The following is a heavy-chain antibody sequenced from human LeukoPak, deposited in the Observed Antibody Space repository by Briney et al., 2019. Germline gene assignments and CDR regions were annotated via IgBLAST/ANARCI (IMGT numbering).Heavy chain of an antibody. CDR3: ARGGISIFGNYCYMDV. CDR2: IKDDGSAK. D-gene: IGHD3-3*01. CDR1: GFTFSSSW. V-gene: IGHV3-7*03. Sequence: GGSLRLSCAASGFTFSSSWMIWLRQAPGKGLEWVADIKDDGSAKYYVASVKGRFSISRDNAKNSLYLQMNSLSAEDTALYYCARGGISIFGNYCYMDVWGKGTTVSVSS. J-gene: IGHJ6*03.